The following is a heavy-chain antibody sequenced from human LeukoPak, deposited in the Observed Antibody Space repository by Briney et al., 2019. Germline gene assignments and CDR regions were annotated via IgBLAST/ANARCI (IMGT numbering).Heavy chain of an antibody. CDR1: GYTFTSYY. D-gene: IGHD5-24*01. J-gene: IGHJ4*02. CDR3: ASLRDGYNSFDY. Sequence: ASVKVSXKASGYTFTSYYMHWVRQAPGQGLEWMGIINPSGGSTSYAQKFQGRVTMTRDTSTSTVYMELSSLRSEDTAVYYCASLRDGYNSFDYWGQGTLVTVSS. V-gene: IGHV1-46*03. CDR2: INPSGGST.